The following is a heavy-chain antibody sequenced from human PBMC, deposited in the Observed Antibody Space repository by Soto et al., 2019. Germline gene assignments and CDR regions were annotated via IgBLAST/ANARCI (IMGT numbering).Heavy chain of an antibody. D-gene: IGHD3-10*01. J-gene: IGHJ5*02. V-gene: IGHV4-38-2*01. Sequence: KPSETLSLTCAVSGYSISSGYYWGWIRQPPGKGLEWIGSIYHSVSTYYNPYLKSRVTISVDTSNSQFSLKLSAVTAADTAVYYCARATRGGWFDLWGQGTLVAVSS. CDR1: GYSISSGYY. CDR2: IYHSVST. CDR3: ARATRGGWFDL.